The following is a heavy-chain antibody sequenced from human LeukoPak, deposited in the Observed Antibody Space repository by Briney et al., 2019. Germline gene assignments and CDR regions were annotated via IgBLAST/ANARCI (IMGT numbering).Heavy chain of an antibody. CDR2: IKQDGSEK. J-gene: IGHJ4*02. CDR3: AREGRPNYYDSSGLDY. Sequence: GGSLRLSCAASGFTFSSYWMSWVRQAPGKGLEWVANIKQDGSEKYYVDSVKGRFTISRDNAKNSLYLQMKSLRAEDTAVYYCAREGRPNYYDSSGLDYWGQGTLVTVSS. V-gene: IGHV3-7*01. D-gene: IGHD3-22*01. CDR1: GFTFSSYW.